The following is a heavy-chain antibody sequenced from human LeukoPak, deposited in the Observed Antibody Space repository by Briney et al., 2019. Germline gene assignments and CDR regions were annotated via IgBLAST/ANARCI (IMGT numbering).Heavy chain of an antibody. J-gene: IGHJ4*02. V-gene: IGHV3-23*01. Sequence: GGSLRLSCAASGFTFSSYAMSWVRQAPGKGQEWVSAISGSGGSTYYADSVKGRFTISRDNSKNTLHLQMNSLRAEDTAVYYCAKDPKHSSSWYYFDYWGQGTLVTVSS. D-gene: IGHD6-13*01. CDR2: ISGSGGST. CDR3: AKDPKHSSSWYYFDY. CDR1: GFTFSSYA.